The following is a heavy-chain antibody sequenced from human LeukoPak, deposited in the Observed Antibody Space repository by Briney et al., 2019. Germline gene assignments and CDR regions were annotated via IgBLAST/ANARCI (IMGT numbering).Heavy chain of an antibody. D-gene: IGHD2-2*01. CDR3: ARSPSHQLPHLFDY. V-gene: IGHV3-48*03. Sequence: GGSLRLSCAASGFTFSSYEMNWARQAPGKGLEWVSYISSSGSNIYYADSVKGRFTISRDNAKNSLYLQMNSLRAEDTAVYYCARSPSHQLPHLFDYWGQGTLVTVSS. CDR2: ISSSGSNI. J-gene: IGHJ4*02. CDR1: GFTFSSYE.